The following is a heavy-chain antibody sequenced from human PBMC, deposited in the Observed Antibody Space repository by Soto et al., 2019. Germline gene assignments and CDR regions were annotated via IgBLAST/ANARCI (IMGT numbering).Heavy chain of an antibody. J-gene: IGHJ6*02. CDR3: AKDADGRGVIWSGWPAGSYYGMDV. Sequence: TGGSLRLSCAASGFTFSSYGMHWVRQAPGKGLEWVAVISYDGSNKYYADSVKGRFTISRDNSKNTLYLQMNSLRAEDTAVYYCAKDADGRGVIWSGWPAGSYYGMDVWGQGTTVTVSS. CDR2: ISYDGSNK. D-gene: IGHD3-10*01. V-gene: IGHV3-30*18. CDR1: GFTFSSYG.